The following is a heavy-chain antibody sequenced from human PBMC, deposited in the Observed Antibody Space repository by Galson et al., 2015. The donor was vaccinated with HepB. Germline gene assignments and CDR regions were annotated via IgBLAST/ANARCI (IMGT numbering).Heavy chain of an antibody. CDR2: ITAYKADT. CDR1: NYTFTSYD. CDR3: ARDPPYSSSHPSWDVDI. D-gene: IGHD6-13*01. J-gene: IGHJ3*02. Sequence: SVKVSCKASNYTFTSYDINWVRQAPGQGLEWMGWITAYKADTNYAQKFQGRVTMTTDTSATTVYMELTSLRSDDTAVYYCARDPPYSSSHPSWDVDIWGQGTMVTVSS. V-gene: IGHV1-18*04.